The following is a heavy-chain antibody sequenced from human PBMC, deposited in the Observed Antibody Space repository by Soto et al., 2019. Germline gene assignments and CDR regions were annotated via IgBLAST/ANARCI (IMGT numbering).Heavy chain of an antibody. CDR1: GFTFSNAW. CDR3: TTRPLKWELGMDAFDI. V-gene: IGHV3-15*01. D-gene: IGHD7-27*01. J-gene: IGHJ3*02. CDR2: IKSKTDGGTT. Sequence: GGSLRLSCAASGFTFSNAWMSWVRQAPGKGLEWVGRIKSKTDGGTTDYAAPVKGRFTISRDDSKNTLYLQMNSLKTEDTAVYYCTTRPLKWELGMDAFDIWGQGTMVTVSS.